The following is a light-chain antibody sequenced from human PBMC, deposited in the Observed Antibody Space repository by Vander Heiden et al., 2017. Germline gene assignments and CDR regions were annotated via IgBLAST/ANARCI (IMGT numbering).Light chain of an antibody. CDR1: QSISSY. CDR3: QQSYRTPQT. J-gene: IGKJ1*01. CDR2: AAS. V-gene: IGKV1-39*01. Sequence: DIQMTQSPLSLSASVGDRVIITCRASQSISSYLNWYQQKPGKAPKLLIYAASSLQRGVPSRFRGSGSGTDFTLTISRLQPEDFATYFCQQSYRTPQTFGQGTKVEIK.